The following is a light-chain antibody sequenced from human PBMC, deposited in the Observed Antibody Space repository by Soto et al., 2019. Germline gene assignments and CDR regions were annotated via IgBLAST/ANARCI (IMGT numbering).Light chain of an antibody. CDR1: SSNIGAGYD. CDR2: GNS. V-gene: IGLV1-40*01. J-gene: IGLJ2*01. CDR3: QSYDISLSGHVV. Sequence: QSVLTQPPSVSGAPGQRVTISCNGSSSNIGAGYDVHWYQQLPGTAPKLLIYGNSNRPSGVPDRFSGSKSGTSASLAITGLQAEDEADYYCQSYDISLSGHVVFGGGTKVTVL.